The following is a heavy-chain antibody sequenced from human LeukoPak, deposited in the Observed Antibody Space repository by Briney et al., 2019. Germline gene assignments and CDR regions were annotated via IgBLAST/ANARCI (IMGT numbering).Heavy chain of an antibody. V-gene: IGHV4-34*01. CDR2: MNHSGRS. Sequence: PSETLSLTCAVYGGSFSGFYWNWIRQPPGKGLEWIGEMNHSGRSNYNPSLKSRVTISVDTSKNQFSLKLNSVTATDTAVYYCARHYGPWGQGTLVTVSS. CDR1: GGSFSGFY. CDR3: ARHYGP. J-gene: IGHJ4*02. D-gene: IGHD3-16*01.